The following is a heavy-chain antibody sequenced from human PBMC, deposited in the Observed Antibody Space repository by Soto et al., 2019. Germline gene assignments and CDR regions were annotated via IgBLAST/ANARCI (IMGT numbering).Heavy chain of an antibody. CDR3: ARGLYRRGTYYAFDN. CDR2: ISAYNGNT. V-gene: IGHV1-18*01. D-gene: IGHD1-26*01. Sequence: QVPLVQSGPEVKKPGASVKVSCKTSGYTPTNYDIGWVRQAPGQGLEYMGWISAYNGNTNYARKLQDRVTLTTDTSTRTAYRELSSLQSDDTAIYYCARGLYRRGTYYAFDNWGQGTLVTVAS. CDR1: GYTPTNYD. J-gene: IGHJ4*02.